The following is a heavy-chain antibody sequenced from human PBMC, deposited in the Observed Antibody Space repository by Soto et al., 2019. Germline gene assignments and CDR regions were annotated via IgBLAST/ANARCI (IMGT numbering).Heavy chain of an antibody. J-gene: IGHJ6*02. CDR1: GGSISSSSYY. CDR2: IYYSGST. D-gene: IGHD3-10*01. CDR3: ARLYGSGSYYRRDSFLRHRSRNYYGMDV. V-gene: IGHV4-39*01. Sequence: SETLSLTCTVSGGSISSSSYYWGWIRQPPGKGLEWIGSIYYSGSTYYNPSLKSRVTISVDTSKNQFSLKLSSVTAADTAVYYCARLYGSGSYYRRDSFLRHRSRNYYGMDVWGQGTTVTVSS.